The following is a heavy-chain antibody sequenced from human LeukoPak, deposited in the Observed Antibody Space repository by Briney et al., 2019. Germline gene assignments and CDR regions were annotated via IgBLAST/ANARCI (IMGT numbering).Heavy chain of an antibody. V-gene: IGHV1-69*05. CDR3: ARVFARGGEITGSYYYY. CDR2: IIPLFGTA. Sequence: SVKVSCKASGGTFSTYAVNRVRQAPGQGLEWMGGIIPLFGTANYAQKFRGRVTITTDESTSTAYMELSSLRSEDTAIYYCARVFARGGEITGSYYYYWGQGTLVTVSS. D-gene: IGHD3-10*01. CDR1: GGTFSTYA. J-gene: IGHJ4*02.